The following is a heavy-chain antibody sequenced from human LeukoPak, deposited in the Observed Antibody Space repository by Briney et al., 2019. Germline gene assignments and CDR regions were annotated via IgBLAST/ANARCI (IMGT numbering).Heavy chain of an antibody. Sequence: GGSLRLSCAASGFTFSNYAMHWVRQAPGEGLEYVSAISSNGGSTYYVDSVKGRFTISRDDSKNTLFLQMGSLRVEDMAVYYCARGLRAYYYYGMDVWGQGTTVTVSS. CDR3: ARGLRAYYYYGMDV. V-gene: IGHV3-64*02. J-gene: IGHJ6*02. D-gene: IGHD3-3*01. CDR2: ISSNGGST. CDR1: GFTFSNYA.